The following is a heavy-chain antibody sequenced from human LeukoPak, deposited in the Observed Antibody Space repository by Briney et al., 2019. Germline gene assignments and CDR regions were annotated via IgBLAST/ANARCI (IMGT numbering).Heavy chain of an antibody. V-gene: IGHV5-51*01. D-gene: IGHD6-19*01. J-gene: IGHJ5*02. CDR3: ARLEPVDSSGWYSYNWFDP. CDR2: IYPGDSDT. Sequence: GESLKISCKGSGYRFTSCWIGWVRQMPGKGLEWKGIIYPGDSDTRYSPSFQGQVTISADKSISTAYLQWSSLKASDTAMYYCARLEPVDSSGWYSYNWFDPWGQGTLVTVSS. CDR1: GYRFTSCW.